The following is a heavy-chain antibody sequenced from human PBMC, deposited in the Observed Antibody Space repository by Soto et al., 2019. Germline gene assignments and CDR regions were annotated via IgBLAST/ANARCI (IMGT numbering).Heavy chain of an antibody. CDR3: ARGYDTALAPIF. J-gene: IGHJ4*02. CDR2: INHLTTT. CDR1: GGSFSSYH. V-gene: IGHV4-34*01. D-gene: IGHD5-18*01. Sequence: SETLSLTCAVYGGSFSSYHLSWIRQTPGKGLEWIGEINHLTTTNYNPSLKSRVIIPLDTPKNQFSLKLSSVTAADTAVYYCARGYDTALAPIFWGQGILVTVSS.